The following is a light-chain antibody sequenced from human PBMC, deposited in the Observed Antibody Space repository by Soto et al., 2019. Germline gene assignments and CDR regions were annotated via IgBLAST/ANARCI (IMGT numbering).Light chain of an antibody. Sequence: SYELTQPPSVSVAPGKTATIACGGDNIGSISVHWYQHKPGQAPLLVLSYDHDRPSGIPERFSGSNSGSTATLTISRVEAGDEADYYCQVWDTSSDQQVFGGGTKLTVL. CDR2: YDH. V-gene: IGLV3-21*01. J-gene: IGLJ2*01. CDR3: QVWDTSSDQQV. CDR1: NIGSIS.